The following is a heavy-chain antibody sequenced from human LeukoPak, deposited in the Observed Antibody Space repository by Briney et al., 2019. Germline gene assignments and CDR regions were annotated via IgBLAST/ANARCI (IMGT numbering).Heavy chain of an antibody. CDR2: IYYTGRT. D-gene: IGHD5-24*01. Sequence: SETLSLTCTVSGGSISSSDHSWGWIRQPPGKGLEWTGTIYYTGRTYYNPSLKSRVTISVDTSKNQFSLRLSSVTAADTAVYYCARGPEVASIITAFDYWGQGTLVTVSS. CDR1: GGSISSSDHS. V-gene: IGHV4-39*01. CDR3: ARGPEVASIITAFDY. J-gene: IGHJ4*02.